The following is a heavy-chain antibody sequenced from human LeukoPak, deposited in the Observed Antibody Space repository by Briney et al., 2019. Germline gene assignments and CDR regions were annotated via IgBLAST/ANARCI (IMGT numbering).Heavy chain of an antibody. J-gene: IGHJ4*02. CDR3: ARERQQLDHFDY. CDR1: GGTFSSYA. CDR2: IIPIFGTA. Sequence: SVKVSCKASGGTFSSYAISWVRQAAGQGLEWMGGIIPIFGTANYAQRFQGRVTITADESTSTAYMELSSLRSEDTAVYYCARERQQLDHFDYWGQGTLVTVSS. V-gene: IGHV1-69*13. D-gene: IGHD6-13*01.